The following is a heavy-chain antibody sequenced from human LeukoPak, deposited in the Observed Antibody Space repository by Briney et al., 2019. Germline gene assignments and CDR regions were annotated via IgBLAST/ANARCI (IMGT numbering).Heavy chain of an antibody. CDR3: ARDGSGYDDAFDI. J-gene: IGHJ3*02. D-gene: IGHD3-10*01. Sequence: PGGSLRLSCAASGFTLSSYTMNWVRQAPGKGLEWVSSISSSSLYIYYADSVKGRFTISRDNAKNSLFLQMSSPRAEDTAVYYCARDGSGYDDAFDIWGQGTMVTVSS. CDR1: GFTLSSYT. V-gene: IGHV3-21*01. CDR2: ISSSSLYI.